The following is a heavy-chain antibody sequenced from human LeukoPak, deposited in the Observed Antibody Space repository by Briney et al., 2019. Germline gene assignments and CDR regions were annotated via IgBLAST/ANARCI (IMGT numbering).Heavy chain of an antibody. CDR2: IYYSGST. Sequence: SETLSLTCTVSSGSISSYYWSWIRQPPGKGLEWLGYIYYSGSTNYNPSLKSRVTISVDTSKNQFFLKLSSVTAADTAVYYCAREYYGSGRNWFDPWGQGTLVTVSS. CDR3: AREYYGSGRNWFDP. V-gene: IGHV4-59*01. CDR1: SGSISSYY. D-gene: IGHD3-10*01. J-gene: IGHJ5*02.